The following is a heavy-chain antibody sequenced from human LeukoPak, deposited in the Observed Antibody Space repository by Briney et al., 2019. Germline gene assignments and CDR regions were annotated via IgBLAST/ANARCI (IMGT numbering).Heavy chain of an antibody. Sequence: ASVKVSCKASGYTFTSYGIRWVRQAPGQGLEWMGWISAYNGNTNYAQKLQGRVTMTTDTSTSTAYMELRSLRSDDTAEYYCARVLGGNDFWSGYYTEVYYYYGIDVWGQGTTVTVSS. CDR1: GYTFTSYG. J-gene: IGHJ6*02. CDR3: ARVLGGNDFWSGYYTEVYYYYGIDV. CDR2: ISAYNGNT. V-gene: IGHV1-18*01. D-gene: IGHD3-3*01.